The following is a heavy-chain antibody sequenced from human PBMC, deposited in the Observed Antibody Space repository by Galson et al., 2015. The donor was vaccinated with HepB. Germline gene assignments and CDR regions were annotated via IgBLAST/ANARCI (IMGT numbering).Heavy chain of an antibody. D-gene: IGHD2-2*02. CDR2: IDPSDSYT. CDR1: GYSFTSYW. CDR3: ARLGYCSSTSCYTDGTPAFDP. V-gene: IGHV5-10-1*01. J-gene: IGHJ5*02. Sequence: QSGAEVKKPGESLRISCKGSGYSFTSYWISWVRQMPGKGLEWMGRIDPSDSYTNYSPSFQGHVTISADKSISTAYLQWSSLKASDTAMYYCARLGYCSSTSCYTDGTPAFDPWGQGTLVTVSS.